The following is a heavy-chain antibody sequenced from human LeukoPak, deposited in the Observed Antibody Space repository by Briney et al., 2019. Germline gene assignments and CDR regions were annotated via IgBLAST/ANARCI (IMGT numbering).Heavy chain of an antibody. CDR3: ARHEEGYSYLYYFDY. V-gene: IGHV4-39*01. J-gene: IGHJ4*02. Sequence: SETLSLTCTVSGGSISSSSYYWGWIRQPPGKGLEWIGSIYYIGSTYYNPSLKSRVTISVDTSKNQFSLKLSSVTAADTAVYYCARHEEGYSYLYYFDYWGQGTLVTVSS. CDR2: IYYIGST. D-gene: IGHD5-18*01. CDR1: GGSISSSSYY.